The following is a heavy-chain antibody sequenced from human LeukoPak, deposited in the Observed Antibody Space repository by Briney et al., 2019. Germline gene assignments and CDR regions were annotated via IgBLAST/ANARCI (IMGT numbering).Heavy chain of an antibody. D-gene: IGHD6-6*01. Sequence: ASVTVSCTASGYTFTSYYMHWVRQAPGQGLEWMGIINPSGGSTSYAQKFQGRVTMTRDMSTSTVYMELSSLRSEDTAVYYCAREIAARNSWFDPWGQGTLVTVSS. CDR2: INPSGGST. CDR3: AREIAARNSWFDP. J-gene: IGHJ5*02. CDR1: GYTFTSYY. V-gene: IGHV1-46*01.